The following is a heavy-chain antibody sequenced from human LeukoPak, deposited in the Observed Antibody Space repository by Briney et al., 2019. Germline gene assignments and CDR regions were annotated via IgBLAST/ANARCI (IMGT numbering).Heavy chain of an antibody. CDR3: AKERWYYGSGSSSFDY. D-gene: IGHD3-10*01. J-gene: IGHJ4*02. V-gene: IGHV3-33*06. CDR1: GFTFRTYG. CDR2: IWYDGSNE. Sequence: GRSLRLSCAASGFTFRTYGMHWVRQAPGKGLEWVAVIWYDGSNEDYADSVKGRFTISRDNSKNTLYLQMNSLRAEDTAVYYCAKERWYYGSGSSSFDYWGQGTLVTVSS.